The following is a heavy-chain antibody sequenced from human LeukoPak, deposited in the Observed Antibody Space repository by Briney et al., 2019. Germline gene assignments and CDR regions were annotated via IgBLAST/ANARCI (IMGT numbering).Heavy chain of an antibody. V-gene: IGHV3-30*04. CDR3: AREEAQLEFDP. CDR2: ISYDGSNK. CDR1: GFTFSSYA. J-gene: IGHJ5*02. Sequence: QPGGSLRLSCAASGFTFSSYAMHWVRQAPGKGLEWVAVISYDGSNKYYADSVKGRFTISRDNSENTLYLQMNSLRAEDTAVYYCAREEAQLEFDPWGQRTLVTVSS. D-gene: IGHD2-2*01.